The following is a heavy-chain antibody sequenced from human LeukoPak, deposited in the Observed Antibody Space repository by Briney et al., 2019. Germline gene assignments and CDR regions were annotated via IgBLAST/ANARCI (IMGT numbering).Heavy chain of an antibody. D-gene: IGHD2-15*01. CDR3: ARELMDCSGGTCYSSFFDY. J-gene: IGHJ4*02. Sequence: PSETLSLTCTVSGGSISSSRYYCVWIRQPPRNGLEWIGSIYYSGSTYYNPSLKSRVTISVDTSKNQFSLKLSSVTAADTAVYYCARELMDCSGGTCYSSFFDYWGQGTLVTVSS. V-gene: IGHV4-39*07. CDR2: IYYSGST. CDR1: GGSISSSRYY.